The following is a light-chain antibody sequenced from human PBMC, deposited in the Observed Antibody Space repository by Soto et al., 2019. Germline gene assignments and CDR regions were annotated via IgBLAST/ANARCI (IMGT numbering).Light chain of an antibody. CDR1: SGSVSTSYY. CDR2: STN. CDR3: VLYMGSGIWV. Sequence: QTVVTQEPSFSVSPGGTVTLTCGLSSGSVSTSYYPSWYQQTPGQAPRTLIYSTNTRSSGVPDRFSGSILGNKAALTITGAQADDESDYYCVLYMGSGIWVFGRWTKLTVL. V-gene: IGLV8-61*01. J-gene: IGLJ3*02.